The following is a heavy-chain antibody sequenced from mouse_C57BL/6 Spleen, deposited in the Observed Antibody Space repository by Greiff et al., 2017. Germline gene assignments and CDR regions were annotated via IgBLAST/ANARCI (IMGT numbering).Heavy chain of an antibody. CDR3: TTDDDGFYTMNY. CDR1: GFNLKDYY. CDR2: IDPEDGDT. Sequence: VQLQQSGAELVRLGASVKLSCTASGFNLKDYYMHWVKQRPEQGLEWIGRIDPEDGDTEYAPKFQGKATMTEDTSSNTAYLQLSSLTSEDTAVYYSTTDDDGFYTMNYRGQGASGTNSS. J-gene: IGHJ4*01. V-gene: IGHV14-1*01. D-gene: IGHD2-4*01.